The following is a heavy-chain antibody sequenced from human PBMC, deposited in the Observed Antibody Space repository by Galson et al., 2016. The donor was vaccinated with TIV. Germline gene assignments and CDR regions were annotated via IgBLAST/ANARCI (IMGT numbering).Heavy chain of an antibody. D-gene: IGHD6-6*01. Sequence: TLSLTCAVSGGSINSDNWWSWVRQPPGKGLEWIGEIYHSGSTNYNPSLKSRVSISLDNSKTQFSMKLNSVTAADTAVCFCTRDYSSASGDWGQGTLVIVSS. J-gene: IGHJ4*02. CDR3: TRDYSSASGD. CDR2: IYHSGST. CDR1: GGSINSDNW. V-gene: IGHV4-4*01.